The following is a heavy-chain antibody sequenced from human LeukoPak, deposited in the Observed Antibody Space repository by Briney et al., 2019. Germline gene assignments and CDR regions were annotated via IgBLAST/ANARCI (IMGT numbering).Heavy chain of an antibody. CDR2: MSYDGFNK. CDR1: GFTFSSYA. CDR3: AKAKGYSYGYYFDY. D-gene: IGHD5-18*01. J-gene: IGHJ4*02. Sequence: GRSLRLSCAASGFTFSSYAMHWVRQSLGKGLEWVAVMSYDGFNKYYADSVKGRFTISRDNSKNKLYLQMNSLRAEDTAVYYCAKAKGYSYGYYFDYWGQGTLVTVSS. V-gene: IGHV3-30*18.